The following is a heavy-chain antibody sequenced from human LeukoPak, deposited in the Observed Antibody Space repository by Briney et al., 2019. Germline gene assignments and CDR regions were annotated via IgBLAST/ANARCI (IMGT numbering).Heavy chain of an antibody. CDR1: GFTFGFYG. CDR2: VWHDASKY. V-gene: IGHV3-33*01. J-gene: IGHJ4*02. CDR3: ARDADTSGHFSYFDY. Sequence: GGSLRLSCAGSGFTFGFYGMNWARQAPGKGLEWVAGVWHDASKYLYGDSVKGRFTISRDNSKNMMSLQMDSLRDGDTAVYYCARDADTSGHFSYFDYWGQGALVIVSS. D-gene: IGHD6-19*01.